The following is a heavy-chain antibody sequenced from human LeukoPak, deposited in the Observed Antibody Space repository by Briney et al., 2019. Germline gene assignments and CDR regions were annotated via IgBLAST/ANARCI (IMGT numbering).Heavy chain of an antibody. V-gene: IGHV3-23*01. CDR3: AKDLSVPPGIAVADYYYGMDV. D-gene: IGHD6-19*01. J-gene: IGHJ6*02. CDR2: ISGSGGST. CDR1: GFTFSSYA. Sequence: GGSLRLSCAASGFTFSSYAMSWVRQAPVKGLEWVSAISGSGGSTYYADSVKGRFTISRDNSKNTLYLQMNSLRAEDTAVYYCAKDLSVPPGIAVADYYYGMDVWGQGTTVTVSS.